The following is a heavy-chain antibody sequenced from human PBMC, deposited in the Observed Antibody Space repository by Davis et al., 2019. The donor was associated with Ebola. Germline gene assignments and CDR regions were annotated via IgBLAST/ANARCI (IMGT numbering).Heavy chain of an antibody. CDR2: IKQDGSEK. CDR3: ARGPESIPAAIFYSYYMDV. Sequence: GRSLRLSCAASGFTFSSYWMSWVRQAPGKGLEWVANIKQDGSEKYYVDSVKGRFTISRDNAKNPLYLQMNSLRAEDTAVYYCARGPESIPAAIFYSYYMDVWGKGTTVTVSS. J-gene: IGHJ6*03. CDR1: GFTFSSYW. D-gene: IGHD2-2*02. V-gene: IGHV3-7*03.